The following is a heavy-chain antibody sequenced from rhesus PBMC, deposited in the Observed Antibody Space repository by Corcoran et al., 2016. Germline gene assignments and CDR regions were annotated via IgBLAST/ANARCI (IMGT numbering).Heavy chain of an antibody. CDR1: GYTFTDYS. Sequence: EVQLVQSGAEVKKPGASVKISCKASGYTFTDYSLHWVRQAPGKGLEWMGRVDPEEGAARHAKKVQYRLTITADTSTDIAYMERSSLISEDTAVYYCATESRDSDHFDYWGQGVLVTVSS. J-gene: IGHJ4*01. CDR3: ATESRDSDHFDY. CDR2: VDPEEGAA. D-gene: IGHD5-42*01. V-gene: IGHV1-111*02.